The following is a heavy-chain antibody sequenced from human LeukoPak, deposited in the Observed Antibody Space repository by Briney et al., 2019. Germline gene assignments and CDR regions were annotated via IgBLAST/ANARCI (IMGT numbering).Heavy chain of an antibody. Sequence: SQTLSLTCAISGDSVSSISVAWNWIRQSPSRGLEWLGMTYYRAKWYYEYSVSVKSRINISPDTSKNPFSLQMTSVTPEDTAVYYCSLARSEYHYGMDVWGQGTTVTVSS. V-gene: IGHV6-1*01. J-gene: IGHJ6*02. CDR3: SLARSEYHYGMDV. CDR2: TYYRAKWYY. CDR1: GDSVSSISVA.